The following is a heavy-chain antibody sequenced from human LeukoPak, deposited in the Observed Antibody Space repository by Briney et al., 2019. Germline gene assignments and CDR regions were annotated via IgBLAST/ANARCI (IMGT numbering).Heavy chain of an antibody. CDR1: GFTLSTYW. D-gene: IGHD2-8*01. Sequence: PGGSLRLSCVASGFTLSTYWMHWVRQAPGEGLVWVSRVNGEGSDTPYADSVKGRFTISRDNARNTLYLQMNSLRAEDTAVYYCARGSTNRWPDFFDYWGQGTLVTVSS. CDR2: VNGEGSDT. CDR3: ARGSTNRWPDFFDY. V-gene: IGHV3-74*01. J-gene: IGHJ4*02.